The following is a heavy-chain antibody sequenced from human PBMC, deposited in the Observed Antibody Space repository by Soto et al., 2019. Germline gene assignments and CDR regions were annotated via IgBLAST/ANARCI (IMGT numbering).Heavy chain of an antibody. Sequence: QVQLMQSGAEVKKPGSSVKVSCKASGGTFSSYAISWVRQATGQGLEWMGGIIPIFGTANYAQKFQGRVTITADKSTSTAYMELSSLRSEDTAVYYCARTPRSVYFEGPTYFDYCGQGTLVTVSS. CDR1: GGTFSSYA. D-gene: IGHD3-9*01. CDR2: IIPIFGTA. J-gene: IGHJ4*02. CDR3: ARTPRSVYFEGPTYFDY. V-gene: IGHV1-69*06.